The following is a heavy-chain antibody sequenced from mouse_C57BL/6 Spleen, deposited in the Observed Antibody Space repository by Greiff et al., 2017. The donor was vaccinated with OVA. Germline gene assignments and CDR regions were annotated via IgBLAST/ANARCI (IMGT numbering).Heavy chain of an antibody. Sequence: EVKLVESGPVLVKPGASVKMSCKASGYTFTDYYMNWVKQSHGKSLEWIGVINPYNGGTSYNQKFKGKATLTVDKSSSTAYMELNSLTSEDSAVYYCARHYDSDEAWFAYWGQGTLVTVSA. CDR2: INPYNGGT. J-gene: IGHJ3*01. CDR1: GYTFTDYY. D-gene: IGHD2-4*01. V-gene: IGHV1-19*01. CDR3: ARHYDSDEAWFAY.